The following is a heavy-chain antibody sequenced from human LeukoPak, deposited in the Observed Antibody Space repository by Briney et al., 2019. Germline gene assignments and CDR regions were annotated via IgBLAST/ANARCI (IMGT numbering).Heavy chain of an antibody. CDR3: ARLKFYDSTGYNKAYYMDV. CDR1: GGSTINYY. Sequence: SETLSLTCTVSGGSTINYYWSWIRQSAGKGLEWVGRIYITGTTDYNPSLESRLTMSIDTSKDQFSLKLRSVTAADTAIYYCARLKFYDSTGYNKAYYMDVWGKGLSVTVSS. J-gene: IGHJ6*03. V-gene: IGHV4-4*07. D-gene: IGHD3-9*01. CDR2: IYITGTT.